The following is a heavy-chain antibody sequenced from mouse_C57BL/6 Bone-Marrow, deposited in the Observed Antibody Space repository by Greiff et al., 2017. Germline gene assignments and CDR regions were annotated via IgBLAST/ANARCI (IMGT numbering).Heavy chain of an antibody. V-gene: IGHV1-69*01. CDR1: GYTFTSYW. CDR3: ARRGYGSGYDWYFDV. D-gene: IGHD1-1*01. Sequence: QVQLQQPGAELVMPGASVKLSCKASGYTFTSYWMHWVKQRPGQGLEWIGEIDPSDSYTNYNQKFKGKSTLTVDKSSSTAYMQLSSLTSEDSAVYYCARRGYGSGYDWYFDVWGTGTTVTVSA. J-gene: IGHJ1*03. CDR2: IDPSDSYT.